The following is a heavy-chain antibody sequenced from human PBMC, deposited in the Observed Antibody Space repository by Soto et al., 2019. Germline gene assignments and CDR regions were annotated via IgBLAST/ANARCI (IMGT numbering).Heavy chain of an antibody. CDR1: GFTFSTYG. CDR2: FSGSGDST. V-gene: IGHV3-23*01. J-gene: IGHJ4*02. D-gene: IGHD3-16*02. CDR3: AKNYNAGTYRYSFDY. Sequence: EVQLLESGGGLVQPGGSLRLSCAASGFTFSTYGMSWVRQAPVKGLEWVSAFSGSGDSTYYADSVKGRFTISRDNSKNTLYLQMNSLRVEDTAVYYCAKNYNAGTYRYSFDYWGQGTLVTVSS.